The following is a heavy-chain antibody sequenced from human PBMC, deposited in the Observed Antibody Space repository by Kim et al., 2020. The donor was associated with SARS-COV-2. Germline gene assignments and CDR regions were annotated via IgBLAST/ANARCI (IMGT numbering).Heavy chain of an antibody. J-gene: IGHJ4*02. D-gene: IGHD3-22*01. Sequence: DSVKGRFTSSRDNSKNTLYLQMNSLRAENTAVYYCAKLYYYDSSGYAFDYWGQGTLVTVSS. CDR3: AKLYYYDSSGYAFDY. V-gene: IGHV3-30*02.